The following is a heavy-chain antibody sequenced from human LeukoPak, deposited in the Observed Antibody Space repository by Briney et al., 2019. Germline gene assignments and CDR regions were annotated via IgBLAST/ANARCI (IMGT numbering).Heavy chain of an antibody. J-gene: IGHJ4*02. V-gene: IGHV3-7*03. CDR2: IKQDGSEK. Sequence: GGSLRLSCAASGLTFSSYWMRWVRQAPGKGLEWVANIKQDGSEKNYVDSVKGRFTISRDNATNSLYLQLKSLRAEGTAVYYCASGLELDYWGQGSLVSVSS. CDR1: GLTFSSYW. CDR3: ASGLELDY.